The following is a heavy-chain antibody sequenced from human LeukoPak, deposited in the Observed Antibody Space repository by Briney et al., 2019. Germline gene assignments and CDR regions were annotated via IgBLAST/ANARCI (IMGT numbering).Heavy chain of an antibody. CDR1: GGTFSSYA. Sequence: ALVTVSCKASGGTFSSYAISWVRQAPGQGLEWMGWISAYNGNTNYAQKLQGRVTMTTDTSTSTAYMELRSLRSDDTAVYYCARVGAAPVNEWGQGTLVTVSS. D-gene: IGHD6-6*01. CDR3: ARVGAAPVNE. CDR2: ISAYNGNT. V-gene: IGHV1-18*01. J-gene: IGHJ4*02.